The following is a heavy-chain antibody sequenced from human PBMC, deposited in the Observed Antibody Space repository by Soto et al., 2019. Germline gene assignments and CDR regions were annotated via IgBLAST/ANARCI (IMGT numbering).Heavy chain of an antibody. V-gene: IGHV2-26*01. CDR1: GLSITDSEMG. CDR2: IDSSGEK. CDR3: ARRHLAVAVSPWFDP. J-gene: IGHJ5*02. Sequence: QVTLKESGPVLVKPTETLTLRCTVSGLSITDSEMGVSWIRQPPWQPLEWLAHIDSSGEKSYRTFLKSRLAISKYTAKRQLVLTMTNMDPADTATYYCARRHLAVAVSPWFDPWGQGIPVTVSS. D-gene: IGHD6-19*01.